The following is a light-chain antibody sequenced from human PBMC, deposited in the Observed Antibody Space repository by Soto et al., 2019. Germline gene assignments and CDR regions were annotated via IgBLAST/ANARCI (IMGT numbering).Light chain of an antibody. CDR3: TSFSSSTSLYV. CDR1: TRDIAGYNY. V-gene: IGLV2-14*01. Sequence: QSVLTQPASASGSLGQSITISCTGTTRDIAGYNYISWYQQLPGKAPKLMIYQVTIRPSGISNRFSGSKSGNTASLTISGLQAEDEADYYCTSFSSSTSLYVFGTGTKSPS. J-gene: IGLJ1*01. CDR2: QVT.